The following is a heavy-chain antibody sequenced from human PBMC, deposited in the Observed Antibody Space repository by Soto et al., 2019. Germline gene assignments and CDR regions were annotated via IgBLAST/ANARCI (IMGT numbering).Heavy chain of an antibody. V-gene: IGHV3-21*01. CDR1: GFTFSSYS. CDR2: ISSSSSYI. J-gene: IGHJ4*02. CDR3: ARDQSPHGDYYIFDY. D-gene: IGHD4-17*01. Sequence: GGSLRLSCAASGFTFSSYSMNWVRQAPGKGLEWVSSISSSSSYIYYADSVKGRFTISRDNAKNSLYLQMNSLRAEDTAVYYCARDQSPHGDYYIFDYWGQGTLVTISS.